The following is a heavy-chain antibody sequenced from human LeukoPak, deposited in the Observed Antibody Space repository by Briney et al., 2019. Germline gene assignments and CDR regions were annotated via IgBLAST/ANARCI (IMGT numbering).Heavy chain of an antibody. D-gene: IGHD1-26*01. CDR2: MNPNSGNT. CDR1: GYTFTSYD. CDR3: ARAPLGMTPATNNWFDP. J-gene: IGHJ5*02. Sequence: WASVKVSCKASGYTFTSYDINWVRQATGQGLEWMGWMNPNSGNTGYAQKFQGRVTMTRNTSISTAYMELSSLRSEDTAVYYCARAPLGMTPATNNWFDPWGQGTLVTVSS. V-gene: IGHV1-8*01.